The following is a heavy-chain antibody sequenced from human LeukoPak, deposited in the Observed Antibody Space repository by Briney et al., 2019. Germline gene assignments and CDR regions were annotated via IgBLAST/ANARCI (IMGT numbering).Heavy chain of an antibody. CDR2: IRYDGSNK. CDR1: GFTFSSYG. Sequence: GGSLRLSCAASGFTFSSYGMHWVRQAPGKGLEWVAFIRYDGSNKYYADSVKGRFTISRDNSKNTLYLQMNSLRAEDTAVYYCAKFDSPYDSSGYYDYWGQGTLVTVSS. J-gene: IGHJ4*02. V-gene: IGHV3-30*02. CDR3: AKFDSPYDSSGYYDY. D-gene: IGHD3-22*01.